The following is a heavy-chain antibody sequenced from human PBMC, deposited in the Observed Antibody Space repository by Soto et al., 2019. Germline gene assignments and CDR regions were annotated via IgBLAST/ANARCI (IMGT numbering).Heavy chain of an antibody. CDR2: IRSQPNGHAT. Sequence: EVQLVESGGVFVRPGGSLTLSCRTAGFTFSESARNWVRQASGKGLEWVGHIRSQPNGHATEYAASVKGRFTISRDDSRNTAYLQMDSLKTEDTAVYFCNRDWRLVADYWCQGVLVTVSS. V-gene: IGHV3-73*02. CDR1: GFTFSESA. J-gene: IGHJ4*02. D-gene: IGHD6-6*01. CDR3: NRDWRLVADY.